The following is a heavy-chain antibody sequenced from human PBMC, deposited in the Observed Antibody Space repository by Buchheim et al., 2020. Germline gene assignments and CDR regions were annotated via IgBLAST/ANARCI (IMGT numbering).Heavy chain of an antibody. CDR2: INEDGSYT. CDR3: SRAEDY. Sequence: EVQLVESGGGLVQPGGSLRLSCTASGFTFTSYWMSWVRQAPGKGLEWVANINEDGSYTSYVDSVRGRFTISRDNAKNSLFLQMNSLRAEDTAVYYCSRAEDYWGQGTL. V-gene: IGHV3-7*01. J-gene: IGHJ4*02. CDR1: GFTFTSYW.